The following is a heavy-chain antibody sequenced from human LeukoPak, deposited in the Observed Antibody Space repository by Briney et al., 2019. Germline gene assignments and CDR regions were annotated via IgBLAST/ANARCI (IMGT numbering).Heavy chain of an antibody. J-gene: IGHJ3*02. D-gene: IGHD3-10*01. CDR2: INHSGSP. Sequence: SETLSLTCAVYGGSFSGYYWSWIRQPPGKGLEWIGEINHSGSPNYNPSLKSRVTISIDTSKNQFSLKLSPVTAADTAVYYCARDLSDYYGSGSYRPIDAFDIWGQGTMVTVSS. CDR3: ARDLSDYYGSGSYRPIDAFDI. CDR1: GGSFSGYY. V-gene: IGHV4-34*01.